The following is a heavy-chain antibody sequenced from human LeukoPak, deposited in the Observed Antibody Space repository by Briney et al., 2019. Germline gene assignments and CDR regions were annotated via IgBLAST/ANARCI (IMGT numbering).Heavy chain of an antibody. J-gene: IGHJ5*02. V-gene: IGHV4-61*02. CDR2: IYTSGST. Sequence: SETLSLTCTVSGGSISSGSYYWSWIRQPAGKGLEWIGRIYTSGSTNYNPSLKSRVTISVDTSKNQFSLKLSSVTAADTAVYYCARLSRLGYCSSTSCPRWFDPWGQGTLVTVSS. D-gene: IGHD2-2*01. CDR3: ARLSRLGYCSSTSCPRWFDP. CDR1: GGSISSGSYY.